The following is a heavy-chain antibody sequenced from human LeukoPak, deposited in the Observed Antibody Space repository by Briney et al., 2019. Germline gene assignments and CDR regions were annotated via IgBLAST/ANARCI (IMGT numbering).Heavy chain of an antibody. CDR3: ARDLISSSWYPSCFDY. V-gene: IGHV4-39*07. CDR2: IYYSGST. Sequence: SETLSLTCTVSGGSISSSSYYWGWIRQPPGKGLEWIGSIYYSGSTYYNPSLKSRVTISVDTSKNQFSLKLSSVTAADTAVYYCARDLISSSWYPSCFDYWGQGTLVTVSS. J-gene: IGHJ4*02. D-gene: IGHD6-13*01. CDR1: GGSISSSSYY.